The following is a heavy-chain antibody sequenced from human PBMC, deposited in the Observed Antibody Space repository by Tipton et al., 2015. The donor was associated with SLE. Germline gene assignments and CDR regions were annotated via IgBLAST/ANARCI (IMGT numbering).Heavy chain of an antibody. J-gene: IGHJ6*03. CDR2: VYYSGNT. CDR1: GGSINIRNFY. D-gene: IGHD5/OR15-5a*01. Sequence: TLSLTCTVSGGSINIRNFYWGWMRQSPGKGLEWIGNVYYSGNTYYNPSLESRLTISIDTSKNQFSLKLSSVTAADTAVYYCARGPIESYHPYFIYVWGKETTLPVS. V-gene: IGHV4-39*07. CDR3: ARGPIESYHPYFIYV.